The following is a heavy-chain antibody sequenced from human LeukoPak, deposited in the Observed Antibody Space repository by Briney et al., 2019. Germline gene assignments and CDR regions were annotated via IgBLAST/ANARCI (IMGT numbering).Heavy chain of an antibody. V-gene: IGHV4-39*01. CDR2: IYYSGST. D-gene: IGHD4-17*01. J-gene: IGHJ4*02. Sequence: SETLSLTCTVSGGSISSSSYYWGWIRQPPGKGLEWIGSIYYSGSTYYNPSLTSRVTISVDTSKNQFSLKLSSVTAADTAVYYCARHDRPGEVMYARVTVTTWAYWGQGTLVTVSS. CDR3: ARHDRPGEVMYARVTVTTWAY. CDR1: GGSISSSSYY.